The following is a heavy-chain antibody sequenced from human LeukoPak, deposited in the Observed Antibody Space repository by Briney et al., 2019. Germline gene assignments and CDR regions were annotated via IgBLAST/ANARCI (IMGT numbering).Heavy chain of an antibody. V-gene: IGHV4-34*01. D-gene: IGHD7-27*01. J-gene: IGHJ4*02. CDR1: GGSFSGYY. CDR3: ARGTAEGYPGRRPSDY. Sequence: SETLSLTCAVYGGSFSGYYWSWIRQPPGKGLEWIGEINHSGSTNYNPSLKSRVTISVDTSKNQFSLKLSSVTAADTAVYYCARGTAEGYPGRRPSDYWGQGTLVTVSS. CDR2: INHSGST.